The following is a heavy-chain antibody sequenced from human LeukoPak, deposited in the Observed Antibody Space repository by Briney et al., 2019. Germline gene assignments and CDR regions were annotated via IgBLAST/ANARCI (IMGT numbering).Heavy chain of an antibody. D-gene: IGHD3-3*01. CDR1: GFTFSSYS. J-gene: IGHJ5*02. V-gene: IGHV3-48*04. CDR3: ARGPTIFGVVSADIWFDP. CDR2: ISSSSSTI. Sequence: PGGSLRLSCAASGFTFSSYSMNWVRQAPGKGLEWVSYISSSSSTIYYADSVKGRFTISRDNAKNSLYLQMNSLRAEDTAVYYCARGPTIFGVVSADIWFDPWGQGTLVTVSS.